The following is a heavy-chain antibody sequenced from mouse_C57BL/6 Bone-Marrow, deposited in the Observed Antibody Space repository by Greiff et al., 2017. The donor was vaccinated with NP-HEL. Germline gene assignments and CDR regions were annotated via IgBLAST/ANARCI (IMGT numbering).Heavy chain of an antibody. J-gene: IGHJ3*01. CDR1: GYTFNDYY. D-gene: IGHD6-1*01. V-gene: IGHV1-19*01. CDR2: INPYNGGT. CDR3: ARSALGFAY. Sequence: EVKLQESGPVLVKPGASVKMSCKASGYTFNDYYMNWVKQSHGKSLEWIGVINPYNGGTSYNQKFKGKATLTVDKSSSTAYMELNSLTSEDSAVYYCARSALGFAYWGQGTLVTVSA.